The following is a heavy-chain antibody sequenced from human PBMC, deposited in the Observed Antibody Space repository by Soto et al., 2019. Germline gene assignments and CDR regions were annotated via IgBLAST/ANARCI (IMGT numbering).Heavy chain of an antibody. V-gene: IGHV3-48*03. CDR3: VRQYYDVLSGYHNWFDP. CDR1: GFTFRSYE. CDR2: IGSSGNAI. Sequence: PGGSLRLSCVGSGFTFRSYEMNWVRQAAGKGLEWVSHIGSSGNAIYYADSVKGRFIISRDNAKNSLYLQMNSLRAEDTALYYCVRQYYDVLSGYHNWFDPWGRGTLVTVSS. D-gene: IGHD3-3*01. J-gene: IGHJ5*02.